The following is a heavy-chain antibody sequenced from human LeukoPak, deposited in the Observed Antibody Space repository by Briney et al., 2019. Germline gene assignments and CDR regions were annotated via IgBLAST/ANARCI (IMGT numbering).Heavy chain of an antibody. J-gene: IGHJ4*02. D-gene: IGHD2-2*02. Sequence: ASVKVSCKASGYTFTGYYMHWVRQAPGQGLEWMGWINPNSGGTNYAQKFQGRVTMTRDTSISTAYMELSRLRSDDTAVYYCAKDYRRIVVVPAAIVQGYWGQGTLVTVSS. CDR1: GYTFTGYY. CDR2: INPNSGGT. CDR3: AKDYRRIVVVPAAIVQGY. V-gene: IGHV1-2*02.